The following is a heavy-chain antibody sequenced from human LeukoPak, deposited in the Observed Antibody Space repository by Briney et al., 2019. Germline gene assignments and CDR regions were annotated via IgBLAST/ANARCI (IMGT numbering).Heavy chain of an antibody. V-gene: IGHV3-11*04. CDR1: GFIFSDHY. Sequence: GGSLRLSCTASGFIFSDHYMHWIRQAPGKGLEWLSYISKGSDTIYYADSVKGRFTISRDNSKNSLYLQMTSLRVDDTAIYFCARDGEFTTHIDHWGQGALVTVSS. J-gene: IGHJ4*02. CDR3: ARDGEFTTHIDH. CDR2: ISKGSDTI. D-gene: IGHD1-26*01.